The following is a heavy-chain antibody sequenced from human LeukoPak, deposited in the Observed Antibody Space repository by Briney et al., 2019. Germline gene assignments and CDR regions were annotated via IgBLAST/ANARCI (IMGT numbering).Heavy chain of an antibody. D-gene: IGHD5-12*01. CDR2: INPSGGST. CDR3: ARDASIVASYDY. CDR1: RGTFSSYA. J-gene: IGHJ4*02. Sequence: GASVTVSCKASRGTFSSYAINWVRQAPGQGLEWMGIINPSGGSTSYAQKFQGRVTMTRDMSTSTVYMELSSLRSEDTAVYYCARDASIVASYDYWGQGTLVTVSS. V-gene: IGHV1-46*01.